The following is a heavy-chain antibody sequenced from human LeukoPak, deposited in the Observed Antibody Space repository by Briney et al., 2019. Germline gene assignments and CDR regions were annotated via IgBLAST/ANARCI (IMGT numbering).Heavy chain of an antibody. J-gene: IGHJ3*02. CDR3: ARATWDSSGWYGAFDI. CDR1: GFTVSSNY. Sequence: PGGSLRLSCAASGFTVSSNYMSWVRQAPGKGLEWVSVIYSGGSTYYADSVKGRFTISRDNSKNTLYLQMNSLRAEDTAVYYCARATWDSSGWYGAFDIWGQGTMVTVSS. CDR2: IYSGGST. V-gene: IGHV3-53*01. D-gene: IGHD6-19*01.